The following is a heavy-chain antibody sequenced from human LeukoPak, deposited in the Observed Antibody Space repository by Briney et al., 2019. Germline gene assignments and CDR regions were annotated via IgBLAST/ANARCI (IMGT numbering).Heavy chain of an antibody. J-gene: IGHJ4*02. Sequence: GGSLRLSCAASGFTFSSYSMNWVRQAPGKGLEWVSSISSRSCHIYYADSVKGRFTISRDNAKNSLYLQMNSLRAEDTAVYYCARDSSGWDFDYWGQGTLVTVSS. D-gene: IGHD6-19*01. CDR2: ISSRSCHI. CDR3: ARDSSGWDFDY. V-gene: IGHV3-21*01. CDR1: GFTFSSYS.